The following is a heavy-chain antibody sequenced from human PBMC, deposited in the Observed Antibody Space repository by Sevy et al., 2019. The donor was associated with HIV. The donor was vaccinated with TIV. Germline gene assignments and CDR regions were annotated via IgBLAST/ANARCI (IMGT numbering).Heavy chain of an antibody. Sequence: GGSLRLSCAASGFTFSRYWMTWVRQAPGKGLEWIGQIKSIGQGSTTQYGASVTGRFTISRDDSKNLVFLQMNSLKNEDTALYYCADVGNSPAGYWGQGTLVTVSS. CDR2: IKSIGQGSTT. CDR1: GFTFSRYW. CDR3: ADVGNSPAGY. D-gene: IGHD1-1*01. J-gene: IGHJ4*02. V-gene: IGHV3-72*01.